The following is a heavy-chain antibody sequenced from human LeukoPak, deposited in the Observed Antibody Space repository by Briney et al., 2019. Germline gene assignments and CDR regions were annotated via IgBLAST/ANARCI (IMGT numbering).Heavy chain of an antibody. Sequence: SGTLSLTCTVSGGSISSYYWSWIRQPAGKGLEWIGRIYTSGSTNYNPSLKSRVTMSVDTSKNQFSLKLSSVTAADTAVYYCARDHCSGGSCYFPLDYWGQGTLVTVSS. D-gene: IGHD2-15*01. CDR3: ARDHCSGGSCYFPLDY. CDR2: IYTSGST. V-gene: IGHV4-4*07. J-gene: IGHJ4*02. CDR1: GGSISSYY.